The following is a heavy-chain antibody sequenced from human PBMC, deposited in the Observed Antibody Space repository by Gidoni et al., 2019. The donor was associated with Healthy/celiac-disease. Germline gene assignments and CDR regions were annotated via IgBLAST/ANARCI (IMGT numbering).Heavy chain of an antibody. CDR1: GGTFSSYA. CDR3: ARRALRGEHIVVVTAIGAFDN. CDR2: IIPIFGTA. J-gene: IGHJ3*02. D-gene: IGHD2-21*02. V-gene: IGHV1-69*01. Sequence: QVQLVQSGAAVKKPGSSVKVSCKASGGTFSSYALSLVQQAPGQGLEWVGGIIPIFGTANYAQKFQGRVTITADESTSTAYMELSSLRSEDTAVYYCARRALRGEHIVVVTAIGAFDNWGQGTMVTVSS.